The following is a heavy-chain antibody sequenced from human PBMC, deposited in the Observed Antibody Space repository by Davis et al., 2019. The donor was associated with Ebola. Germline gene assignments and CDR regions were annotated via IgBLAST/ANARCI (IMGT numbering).Heavy chain of an antibody. D-gene: IGHD3-10*02. J-gene: IGHJ1*01. CDR2: INHSGST. V-gene: IGHV4-34*01. Sequence: SETLSLTCAVYGGSLSGYSWSWIRQSPGKGLEWIGEINHSGSTNYNPSLESRVTISVDTSKRQFSLRVNSVTAADTAVYYCASPGDYVRYFQHWGHGTPVTVSS. CDR3: ASPGDYVRYFQH. CDR1: GGSLSGYS.